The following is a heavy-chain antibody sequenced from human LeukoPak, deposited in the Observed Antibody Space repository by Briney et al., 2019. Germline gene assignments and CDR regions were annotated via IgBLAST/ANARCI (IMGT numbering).Heavy chain of an antibody. D-gene: IGHD4-23*01. V-gene: IGHV4-30-2*02. CDR1: GGSISSGGYY. CDR3: AGSSAVSEVDY. Sequence: SETLSLTCTVSGGSISSGGYYWSWIRQPPGKGLEWIGYIYHSGSTYYNPSLKSRVTISVDTSKNQFSLKLSSVTAADTAVYYCAGSSAVSEVDYWGQGTLVTVSS. J-gene: IGHJ4*02. CDR2: IYHSGST.